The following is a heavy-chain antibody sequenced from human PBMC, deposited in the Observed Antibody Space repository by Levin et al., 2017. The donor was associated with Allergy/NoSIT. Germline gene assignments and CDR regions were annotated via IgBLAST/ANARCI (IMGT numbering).Heavy chain of an antibody. D-gene: IGHD7-27*01. J-gene: IGHJ3*02. CDR2: ISYDGGNK. CDR3: ARAKLGPDVFDI. Sequence: GGSLRLSCAASGFTFSNYAMHWVRQAPGKGLEWVALISYDGGNKYYADSVKGRFTISRDNSKYTLYLQMNSLRAEDTAVYYCARAKLGPDVFDIWGQGTMVTVSS. V-gene: IGHV3-30-3*01. CDR1: GFTFSNYA.